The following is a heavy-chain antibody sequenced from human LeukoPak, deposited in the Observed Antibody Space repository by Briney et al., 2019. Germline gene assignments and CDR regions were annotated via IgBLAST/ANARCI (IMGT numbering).Heavy chain of an antibody. V-gene: IGHV3-48*01. J-gene: IGHJ6*02. CDR2: ISSSSSII. CDR1: GFPFSNYS. Sequence: GGSLRLSCAASGFPFSNYSMNWVRQAPGKGLEWVSYISSSSSIIYYADPVKGRFTISRDNAKNSLYLQMNSLRAEDTAIYYCARGRKITISAEYYYYGMDVWGQGTTVTVSS. CDR3: ARGRKITISAEYYYYGMDV. D-gene: IGHD3-3*01.